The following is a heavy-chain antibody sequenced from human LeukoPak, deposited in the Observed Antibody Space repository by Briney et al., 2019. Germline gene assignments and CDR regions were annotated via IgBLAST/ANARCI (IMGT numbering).Heavy chain of an antibody. CDR1: GFTFSNYA. CDR3: ASDSSGAFPNWFDP. CDR2: ISGSGDTT. D-gene: IGHD3-22*01. J-gene: IGHJ5*02. Sequence: TGGSLRLSCAVSGFTFSNYATSWVRQAPGKGLEWVSSISGSGDTTYYADPVKGRFTISRDNSKNTLYLQMNSLRAEDTAVYYCASDSSGAFPNWFDPWGQGTLVTVSS. V-gene: IGHV3-23*01.